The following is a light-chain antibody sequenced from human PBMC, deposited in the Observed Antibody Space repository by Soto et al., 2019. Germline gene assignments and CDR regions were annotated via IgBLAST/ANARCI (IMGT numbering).Light chain of an antibody. CDR1: QSVGRNY. CDR2: GAS. V-gene: IGKV3-20*01. J-gene: IGKJ4*01. CDR3: QQYASSPLT. Sequence: EIVLTQSPGTLSLSLGERATLSCRASQSVGRNYLAWYQQKPGEAPRLLSHGASSRVTGIPHRFSGSGSGTGFIHTNSRLLREDFAVYYCQQYASSPLTFGGGTKVEIK.